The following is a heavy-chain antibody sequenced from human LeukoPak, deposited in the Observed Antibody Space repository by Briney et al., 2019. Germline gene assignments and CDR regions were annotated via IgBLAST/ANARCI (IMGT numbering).Heavy chain of an antibody. D-gene: IGHD6-6*01. J-gene: IGHJ4*01. V-gene: IGHV3-21*01. CDR1: GFTFSTYY. CDR3: ARIAARTGQFDY. Sequence: GGSLRLSCAASGFTFSTYYMNWVRQAPGKGLEWVSSISTSSSYIYYADAVKGRFTISRDNAKNSLYLQINSLRAEDTAVYYCARIAARTGQFDYWGHGTLVTVSS. CDR2: ISTSSSYI.